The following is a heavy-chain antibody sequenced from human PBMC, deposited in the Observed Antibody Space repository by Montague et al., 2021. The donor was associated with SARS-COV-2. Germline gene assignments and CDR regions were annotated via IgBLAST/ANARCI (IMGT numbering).Heavy chain of an antibody. J-gene: IGHJ5*02. CDR1: GGSFSGYY. V-gene: IGHV4-34*01. Sequence: SETLSLTCAVYGGSFSGYYWSWIRQPPGKGLEWIGEINHSGSTNSNPSLKSRVTISVDTSKNQFSLKLSSVTAADTAAYYCARDTGDGVLLWFGGDWFDPWGQGTLVIVSA. D-gene: IGHD3-10*01. CDR3: ARDTGDGVLLWFGGDWFDP. CDR2: INHSGST.